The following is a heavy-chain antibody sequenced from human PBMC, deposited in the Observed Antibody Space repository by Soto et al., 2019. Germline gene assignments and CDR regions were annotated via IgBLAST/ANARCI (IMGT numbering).Heavy chain of an antibody. CDR1: GYTFTSYG. CDR3: AREALQYYYDSSGYYYVDY. Sequence: ASVKVSCKASGYTFTSYGISWVRQAPGQGLEWMGWISAYNGNTNYAQKLQGRVTMTTDTSTSTAYMELRSLRSDDTAVYYYAREALQYYYDSSGYYYVDYWGQGTLVTVSS. CDR2: ISAYNGNT. V-gene: IGHV1-18*01. J-gene: IGHJ4*02. D-gene: IGHD3-22*01.